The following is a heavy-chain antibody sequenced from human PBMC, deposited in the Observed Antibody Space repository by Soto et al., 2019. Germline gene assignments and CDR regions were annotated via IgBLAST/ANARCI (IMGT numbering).Heavy chain of an antibody. V-gene: IGHV3-30-3*01. Sequence: QVHLVESGGSVVQPGRSLRLSCAASGFTFDTFAIHWVRQTAGKVLEWVALISYDGYNTYYADSVKGRFTISRDNSKNTLYLQMTRLRPDDTGVYYCARVNPGNNLYYYYGLDVWGQGTSVTVSS. CDR1: GFTFDTFA. CDR2: ISYDGYNT. J-gene: IGHJ6*02. D-gene: IGHD1-1*01. CDR3: ARVNPGNNLYYYYGLDV.